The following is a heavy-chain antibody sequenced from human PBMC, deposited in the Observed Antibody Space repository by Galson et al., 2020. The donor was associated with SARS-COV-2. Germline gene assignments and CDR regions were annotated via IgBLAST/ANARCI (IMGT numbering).Heavy chain of an antibody. V-gene: IGHV3-9*01. CDR3: AKDRGIAAARRVYYYYGMDV. CDR2: ISWNSGSI. CDR1: GFTFDDYA. D-gene: IGHD6-13*01. Sequence: GGSLRLSCAASGFTFDDYAMHWVRQAPGKGLEWVSGISWNSGSIGYADSVKGRFTISRDNAKNSLYLQMNSLRAEDTALYYCAKDRGIAAARRVYYYYGMDVWGQGTTVTVSS. J-gene: IGHJ6*02.